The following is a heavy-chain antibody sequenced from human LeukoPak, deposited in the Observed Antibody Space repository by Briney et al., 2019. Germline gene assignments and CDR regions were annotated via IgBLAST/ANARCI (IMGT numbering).Heavy chain of an antibody. CDR2: VYVTGETT. V-gene: IGHV1-46*01. CDR1: GDTFTYYH. Sequence: GASVKVSCQASGDTFTYYHIHWVRQAPGQGVAWMGAVYVTGETTRNTQNFQGRVTMTTDTSTGTVYMELASLRSEDTAVYYCATEAPGSYYFDYWGQGVLVTVSS. J-gene: IGHJ4*02. CDR3: ATEAPGSYYFDY.